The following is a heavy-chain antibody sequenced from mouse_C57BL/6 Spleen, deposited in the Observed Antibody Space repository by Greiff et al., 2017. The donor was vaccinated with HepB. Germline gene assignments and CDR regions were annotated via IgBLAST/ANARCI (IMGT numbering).Heavy chain of an antibody. CDR2: IWSGGST. J-gene: IGHJ1*03. CDR3: ATNWDWYFDV. Sequence: VQRVESGPGLVQPSQSLSITCTVSGFSLTSYGVHWVRQSPGKGLEWLGVIWSGGSTDYNAAFISRLSISKDNSKSQVFFKMNSLQADDTAIYYCATNWDWYFDVWGTGTTVTVSS. V-gene: IGHV2-2*01. D-gene: IGHD4-1*01. CDR1: GFSLTSYG.